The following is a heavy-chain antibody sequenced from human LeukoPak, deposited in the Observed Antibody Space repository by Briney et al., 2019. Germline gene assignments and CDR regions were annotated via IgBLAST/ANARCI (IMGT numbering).Heavy chain of an antibody. Sequence: ASVKVSCKPSGYSVTGFFIHWVRQGPGQGLEWMGWINPDSGGTNYAQKLQGRVTMTSDSSISTVYMELSGVTSDDTAVYYCARESGYSYGWLDYWGQGTLVTVYS. J-gene: IGHJ4*02. CDR1: GYSVTGFF. CDR3: ARESGYSYGWLDY. V-gene: IGHV1-2*02. D-gene: IGHD5-18*01. CDR2: INPDSGGT.